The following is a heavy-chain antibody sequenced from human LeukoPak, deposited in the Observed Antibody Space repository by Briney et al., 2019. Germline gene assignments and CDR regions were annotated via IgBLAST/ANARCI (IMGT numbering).Heavy chain of an antibody. V-gene: IGHV4-59*02. CDR1: GGSVNSYY. CDR2: IDYSGST. J-gene: IGHJ4*02. D-gene: IGHD1-26*01. CDR3: ARATSGSYSALYFDY. Sequence: SETLSLTCTVSGGSVNSYYWSWIRQPPGKGLEWLGYIDYSGSTNYSPSLQSRLTISVDTSKNQFSLKLSSVTAADTAVYYCARATSGSYSALYFDYWGQGTLVTVSS.